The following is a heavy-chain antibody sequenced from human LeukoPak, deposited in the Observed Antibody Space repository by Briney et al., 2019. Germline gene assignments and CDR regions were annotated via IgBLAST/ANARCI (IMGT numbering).Heavy chain of an antibody. V-gene: IGHV3-33*08. CDR3: ARHLYFSGWLFFDY. D-gene: IGHD6-19*01. J-gene: IGHJ4*02. Sequence: PGGSLRLSCAASGFTFSSQGMHWVRQAPGKGLEWVAVILHDGSNIYYADSVKGRFTISRDNSKNTLYLQMNSLRADDAAVYYCARHLYFSGWLFFDYWGQGTLVTVSP. CDR2: ILHDGSNI. CDR1: GFTFSSQG.